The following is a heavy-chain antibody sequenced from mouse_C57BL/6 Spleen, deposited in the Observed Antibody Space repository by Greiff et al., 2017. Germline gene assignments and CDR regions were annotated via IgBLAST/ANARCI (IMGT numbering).Heavy chain of an antibody. V-gene: IGHV1-15*01. CDR3: TRGYDYFDY. CDR1: GYTFTDYE. Sequence: VQLQQSGAELVRPGASVTLSCKASGYTFTDYEMHWVKQTPVHGLEWIGAIDPETGGTAYNQKFKGKAILTADKSSSTAYMELRSLTSEDSADYYCTRGYDYFDYWGQGTTLTVSS. J-gene: IGHJ2*01. D-gene: IGHD2-3*01. CDR2: IDPETGGT.